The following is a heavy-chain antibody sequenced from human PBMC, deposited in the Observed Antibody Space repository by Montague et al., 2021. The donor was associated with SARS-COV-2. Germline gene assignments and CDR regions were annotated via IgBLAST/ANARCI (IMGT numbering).Heavy chain of an antibody. CDR1: GASIRSTTFY. Sequence: SETLSLTCTVPGASIRSTTFYWGWIRQSPGKGLEWIGYLYEGDTTYYNPSLKSRVAISLDTPNNPFSLKITSLIVADTAIYYCVTPGKTAVAGKFDYWGPGILVTVSS. CDR2: LYEGDTT. CDR3: VTPGKTAVAGKFDY. V-gene: IGHV4-39*07. J-gene: IGHJ4*02. D-gene: IGHD6-19*01.